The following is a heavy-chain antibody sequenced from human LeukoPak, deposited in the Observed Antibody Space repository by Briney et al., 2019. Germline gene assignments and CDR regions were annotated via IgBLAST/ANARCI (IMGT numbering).Heavy chain of an antibody. Sequence: TSETLSLTCTVSGGSISSGSYYWSWIRQPAGKGLEWIGRIYTSGSTNYNPSLKSRVTMSVDTSKNQFSLKLSSVTAADTAVYYCARNYYDSSGYYSLIDYWGQGTLVTVSS. J-gene: IGHJ4*02. D-gene: IGHD3-22*01. V-gene: IGHV4-61*02. CDR2: IYTSGST. CDR3: ARNYYDSSGYYSLIDY. CDR1: GGSISSGSYY.